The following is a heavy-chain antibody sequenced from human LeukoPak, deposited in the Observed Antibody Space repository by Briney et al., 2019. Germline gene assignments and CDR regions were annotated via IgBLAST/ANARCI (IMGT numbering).Heavy chain of an antibody. CDR2: INPNSGAT. V-gene: IGHV1-2*02. Sequence: ASVKVSCRASGYTFTGYHMHWVRQAPGQGLEWMAWINPNSGATDYAQKFQGRVTMTRDTSTSTAYMELSRLRSDDTAVYYCARLNGNHFDYWGQGTLVTVSS. CDR3: ARLNGNHFDY. CDR1: GYTFTGYH. D-gene: IGHD1-14*01. J-gene: IGHJ4*02.